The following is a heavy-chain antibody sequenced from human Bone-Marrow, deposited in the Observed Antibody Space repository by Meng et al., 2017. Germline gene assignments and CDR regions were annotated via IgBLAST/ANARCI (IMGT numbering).Heavy chain of an antibody. CDR2: IFHTGNT. V-gene: IGHV4-4*02. D-gene: IGHD3-10*01. J-gene: IGHJ4*02. CDR3: ARVDWSGGNPIDS. Sequence: QVQLQESGPGLVKPSGHLSLTCAFSGGSIISINWWTWVRQPPGKGLEWIGEIFHTGNTNFHPSLKSRVTISVDKSKNQFSLKLNSVTAADTAVYYCARVDWSGGNPIDSWGQGTLVTVSS. CDR1: GGSIISINW.